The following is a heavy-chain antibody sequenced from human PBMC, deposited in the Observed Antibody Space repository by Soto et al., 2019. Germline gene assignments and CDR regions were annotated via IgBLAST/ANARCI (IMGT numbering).Heavy chain of an antibody. CDR3: ARDADGGVVPAGAFDI. D-gene: IGHD2-2*01. CDR2: IGTAGDT. CDR1: GFTFSSYD. Sequence: EAQLVESGGGLVQPGGSLRLSCAASGFTFSSYDMHWVRQATGKGLEWVSAIGTAGDTYYPGSVKGRFTISRENAKNSLYLQMNSLRAGDTAVYYCARDADGGVVPAGAFDIWGQGTMVTVSS. V-gene: IGHV3-13*01. J-gene: IGHJ3*02.